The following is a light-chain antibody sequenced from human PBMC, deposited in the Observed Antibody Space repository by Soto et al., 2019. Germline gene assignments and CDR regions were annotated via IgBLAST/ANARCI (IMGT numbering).Light chain of an antibody. J-gene: IGKJ1*01. CDR2: DVS. CDR3: QQRGDWPA. CDR1: QSVSSY. V-gene: IGKV3-11*01. Sequence: EIVMTQSPATLSVSPGERATLSCRASQSVSSYLTWYQHKPGQAPRLLFYDVSNRATGIPDRFSSSASGTNFTLTISSLEPEDFAIYYCQQRGDWPAFGQGTKVDIK.